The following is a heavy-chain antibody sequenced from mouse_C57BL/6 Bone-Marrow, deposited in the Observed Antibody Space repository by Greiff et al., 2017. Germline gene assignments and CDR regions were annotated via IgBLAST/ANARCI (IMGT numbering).Heavy chain of an antibody. D-gene: IGHD4-1*01. CDR3: ASWVYAMDY. CDR2: IDPANGNT. J-gene: IGHJ4*01. CDR1: GFNIKNTY. Sequence: VQLKESVAELVRPGASVKLSCTASGFNIKNTYMHWVKQRPEQGLEWIGRIDPANGNTKYAPKFKGKATLTVDTSSSTAYMQLSSLTSEDSAVYYCASWVYAMDYWGQGTSVTVSS. V-gene: IGHV14-3*01.